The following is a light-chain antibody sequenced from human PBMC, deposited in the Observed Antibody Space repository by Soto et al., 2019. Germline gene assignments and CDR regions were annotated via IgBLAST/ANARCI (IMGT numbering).Light chain of an antibody. J-gene: IGKJ4*01. CDR1: QSVSGN. CDR3: QQYKNWPPLT. V-gene: IGKV3-15*01. Sequence: EIVMTQSPATLSLSPGARATLSSRASQSVSGNLAWYQQHPGPAPRLLIYGASTRATGIPARFSGSGSGTALTLTISRLQSEDFAVYYCQQYKNWPPLTFGGGTKVEIK. CDR2: GAS.